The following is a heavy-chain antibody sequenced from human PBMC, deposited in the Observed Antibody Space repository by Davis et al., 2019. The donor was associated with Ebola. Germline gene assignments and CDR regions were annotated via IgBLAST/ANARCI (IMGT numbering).Heavy chain of an antibody. CDR1: GFSLSTSGVG. CDR2: IYWNDDK. J-gene: IGHJ5*02. CDR3: AHSYCSSTSCYTGGWFDP. V-gene: IGHV2-5*01. D-gene: IGHD2-2*02. Sequence: SGPTLVKPTQTLTLTCTFSGFSLSTSGVGVGWIRQPPGKALEWLALIYWNDDKRYSPSLKSRLTITKDTSKNQVVLTMTNMDPVDTATYYCAHSYCSSTSCYTGGWFDPWGQGTLVTVSS.